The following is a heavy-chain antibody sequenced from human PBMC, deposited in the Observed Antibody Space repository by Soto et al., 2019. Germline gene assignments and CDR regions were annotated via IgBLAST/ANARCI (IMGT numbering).Heavy chain of an antibody. J-gene: IGHJ6*01. V-gene: IGHV1-69*02. Sequence: SVKVSCKASGGTFSSYTISWVRQAPGQGLEWMGRIIPILGIANYAQKFQGRVTITADKSTSTAYMELSSLRSDDTAVYYCARGDPSGSYYLPFFYGMEVWGLWTMVTVAS. CDR3: ARGDPSGSYYLPFFYGMEV. CDR1: GGTFSSYT. D-gene: IGHD1-26*01. CDR2: IIPILGIA.